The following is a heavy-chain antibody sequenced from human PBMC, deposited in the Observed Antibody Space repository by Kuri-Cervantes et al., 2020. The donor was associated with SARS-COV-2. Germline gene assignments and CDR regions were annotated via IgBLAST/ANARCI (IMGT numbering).Heavy chain of an antibody. Sequence: SQILSLTCAVYGGSFSGYYWSWIRQPPGKGLEWIGEINHSGSTNYNPSLKSRVTISVDTSKNQFSLKLSSVTAADTAVYYCARGSESPPFDYWGQGTLVTVSS. V-gene: IGHV4-34*01. CDR3: ARGSESPPFDY. J-gene: IGHJ4*02. CDR1: GGSFSGYY. CDR2: INHSGST. D-gene: IGHD2/OR15-2a*01.